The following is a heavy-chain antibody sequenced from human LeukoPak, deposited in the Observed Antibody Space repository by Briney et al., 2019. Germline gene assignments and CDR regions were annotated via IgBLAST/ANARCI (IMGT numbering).Heavy chain of an antibody. J-gene: IGHJ4*02. CDR2: ISGSGGST. CDR1: GFSVSDNY. Sequence: GGSLRLSCTAAGFSVSDNYMTWVRQAPGKGLEWVSAISGSGGSTYYADSVKGRFTISRDNSKNTLYLQMNSLRAEDTAVYYCAKLVVVVAATLNWGQGTLVTVSS. D-gene: IGHD2-15*01. CDR3: AKLVVVVAATLN. V-gene: IGHV3-23*01.